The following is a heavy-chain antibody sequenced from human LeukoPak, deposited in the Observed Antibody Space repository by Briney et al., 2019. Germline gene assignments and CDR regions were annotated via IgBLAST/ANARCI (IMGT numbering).Heavy chain of an antibody. V-gene: IGHV4-4*02. Sequence: SETLSLTCAVSGGSISSSNWWSWARQPPGKGLEWIGEIYHSGSTNYNPSLKSRVTISVDKSKNQFSLKLSSVTAADTAVYYCASSFTYYYDSSGYYYLGWGQGTMVTVSS. CDR3: ASSFTYYYDSSGYYYLG. D-gene: IGHD3-22*01. CDR2: IYHSGST. CDR1: GGSISSSNW. J-gene: IGHJ3*01.